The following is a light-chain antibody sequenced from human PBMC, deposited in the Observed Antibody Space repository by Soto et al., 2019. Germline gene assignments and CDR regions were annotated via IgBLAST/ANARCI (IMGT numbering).Light chain of an antibody. CDR1: QSVSSN. CDR2: GAS. V-gene: IGKV3-15*01. Sequence: EIVMTQSPATLSVSPGERATLSCRASQSVSSNFAWYQQKPGQAPRLLIYGASTRATDIPARFSGSRSGTEFTLTISSLQAEDFAVYYCHQYNNWPPWTFGQGTKLEIK. J-gene: IGKJ1*01. CDR3: HQYNNWPPWT.